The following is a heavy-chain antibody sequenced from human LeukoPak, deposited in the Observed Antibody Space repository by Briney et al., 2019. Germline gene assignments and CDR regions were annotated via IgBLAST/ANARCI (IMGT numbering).Heavy chain of an antibody. Sequence: GGSLRLSCAASGVTLSTYAMSWARQAPGKGLEWVSGISSSGSGDNTYYADSVKGRFTISRDSSKNTLFLQMNSLRVEDTAAYYCAKVRAPSGWFNSDYWGQGTLVTVSS. CDR1: GVTLSTYA. V-gene: IGHV3-23*01. D-gene: IGHD6-19*01. CDR3: AKVRAPSGWFNSDY. CDR2: ISSSGSGDNT. J-gene: IGHJ4*02.